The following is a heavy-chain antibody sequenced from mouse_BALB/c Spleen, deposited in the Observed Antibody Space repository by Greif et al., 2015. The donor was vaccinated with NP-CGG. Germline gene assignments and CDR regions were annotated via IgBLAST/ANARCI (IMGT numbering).Heavy chain of an antibody. V-gene: IGHV5-17*02. CDR3: AKNYGCRYYFDY. J-gene: IGHJ2*01. CDR2: ISSGSSTI. Sequence: EVQLVESGGGLVQPGGSRKLSCAASGFTFSSFGMHWVRQAPEKGLEWVAYISSGSSTIYYADTVKGRFTISRDNPKNTLSMQMTSLRSKDTAMYYCAKNYGCRYYFDYWGQGSTLTVSS. D-gene: IGHD1-2*01. CDR1: GFTFSSFG.